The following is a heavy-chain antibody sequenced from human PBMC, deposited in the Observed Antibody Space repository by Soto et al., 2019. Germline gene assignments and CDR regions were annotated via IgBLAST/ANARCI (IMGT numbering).Heavy chain of an antibody. V-gene: IGHV1-69*02. Sequence: QVQLVQSGAEVKKPGSSVKVSCKASGGTFSSYTISWVRQAPGQGLEWMGRIIPILGIANYAQKFQGRVKITADKSTSTAYMELSSLRFEDTAVYYCASRQSEGMVRGVNPPLFDSWGQGTLVTVTS. CDR2: IIPILGIA. CDR1: GGTFSSYT. J-gene: IGHJ4*02. D-gene: IGHD3-10*01. CDR3: ASRQSEGMVRGVNPPLFDS.